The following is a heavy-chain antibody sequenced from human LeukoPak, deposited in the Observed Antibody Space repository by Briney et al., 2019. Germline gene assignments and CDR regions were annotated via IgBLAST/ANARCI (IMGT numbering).Heavy chain of an antibody. CDR3: AKHDTALGAAHFYMDV. CDR2: IYSTGNT. V-gene: IGHV4-4*09. D-gene: IGHD4/OR15-4a*01. J-gene: IGHJ6*03. Sequence: SETLSLTCAVSGGSINTYYWSWIRQPPGKGLEWVGYIYSTGNTNYNPSLKGRVTISLDTSKNQFSLNLSSVTAADTAVYYCAKHDTALGAAHFYMDVWGKGATVTVSS. CDR1: GGSINTYY.